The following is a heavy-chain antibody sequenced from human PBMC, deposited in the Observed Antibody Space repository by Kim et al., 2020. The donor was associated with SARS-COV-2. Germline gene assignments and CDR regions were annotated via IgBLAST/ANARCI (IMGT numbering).Heavy chain of an antibody. CDR1: GFTFSSYS. V-gene: IGHV3-21*01. J-gene: IGHJ6*02. CDR3: ERAPFYCTSTSCQDSYYYYGMDV. D-gene: IGHD2-2*01. CDR2: ISSSSSYI. Sequence: GGSLRLSCAASGFTFSSYSMNWVRQAPGKGLEWVSSISSSSSYIYYADSVKGRFTISSDNDKNSLYLQMNIRSAEDTAVYYCERAPFYCTSTSCQDSYYYYGMDVWGQGTTVTVSS.